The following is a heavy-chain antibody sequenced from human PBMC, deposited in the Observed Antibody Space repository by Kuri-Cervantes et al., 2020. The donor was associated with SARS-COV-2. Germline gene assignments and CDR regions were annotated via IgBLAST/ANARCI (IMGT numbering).Heavy chain of an antibody. V-gene: IGHV3-74*01. D-gene: IGHD3-3*01. CDR1: GFTFSSYW. CDR2: INSDGSST. Sequence: GGSLRLSCAASGFTFSSYWMHWVRQAPGKGPVWVSRINSDGSSTSYADSVKGRFTISRDNSKNTLYLQMNSLRAEDTAVYYCAKESTYDFWSGYRSGPNYYYYMDVWGKGTTVTVSS. J-gene: IGHJ6*03. CDR3: AKESTYDFWSGYRSGPNYYYYMDV.